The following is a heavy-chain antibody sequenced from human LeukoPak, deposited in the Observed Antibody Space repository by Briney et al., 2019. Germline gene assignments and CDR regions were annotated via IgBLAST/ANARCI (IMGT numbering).Heavy chain of an antibody. D-gene: IGHD2-15*01. CDR3: ATRYCSGGSCPNYYYYYINV. CDR2: IYHSGST. Sequence: SETLSLTCTVSGYSISSGYYWGWIRQPPGKGLEWIGSIYHSGSTYYNPSLKGRVTISVDTSKNQFSLKLSSVTAADTAVYYCATRYCSGGSCPNYYYYYINVWGKGTTVTISS. V-gene: IGHV4-38-2*02. CDR1: GYSISSGYY. J-gene: IGHJ6*03.